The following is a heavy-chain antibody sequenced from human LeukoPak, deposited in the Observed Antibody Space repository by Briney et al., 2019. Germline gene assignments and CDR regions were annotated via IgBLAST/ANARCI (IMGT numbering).Heavy chain of an antibody. J-gene: IGHJ4*02. Sequence: PSETLSLTCTVSGGSISTYYWTWIRQPPGKGLEWIGYIYYSGNTNYNPALKSRVTISVDTSKNQFSLKLSSVTAADTAVYYCARQVAVGDFDYWGQGTLVTVSS. CDR3: ARQVAVGDFDY. CDR1: GGSISTYY. D-gene: IGHD6-19*01. V-gene: IGHV4-59*08. CDR2: IYYSGNT.